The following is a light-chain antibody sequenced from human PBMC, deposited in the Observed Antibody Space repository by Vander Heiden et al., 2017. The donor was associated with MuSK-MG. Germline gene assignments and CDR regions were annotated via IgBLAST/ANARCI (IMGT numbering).Light chain of an antibody. CDR2: AAS. V-gene: IGKV1-39*01. CDR3: PQVDSTPSIT. J-gene: IGKJ5*01. CDR1: QSTSSY. Sequence: DIQMTQSPSSLSASVGDRVTITWRASQSTSSYLNWYTQKPGKAPKLLIYAASSLQSGVPSRFSGSGYGTDFTLTISSLQPEALAPYSCPQVDSTPSITFGQGRRQEIK.